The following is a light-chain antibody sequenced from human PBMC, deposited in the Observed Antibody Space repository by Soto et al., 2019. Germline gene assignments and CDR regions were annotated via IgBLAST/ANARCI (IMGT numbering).Light chain of an antibody. J-gene: IGKJ2*01. CDR3: QQRSNWPGT. CDR1: QSVSSY. CDR2: DAS. Sequence: EIVLTQSPATLSLSPGERATLSCRASQSVSSYLAWYQQKPGQAPSLLIHDASNRATGIPARFSGSGSGTDFTLTISSLEPVDFAVYYCQQRSNWPGTFGQGTKLEIK. V-gene: IGKV3-11*01.